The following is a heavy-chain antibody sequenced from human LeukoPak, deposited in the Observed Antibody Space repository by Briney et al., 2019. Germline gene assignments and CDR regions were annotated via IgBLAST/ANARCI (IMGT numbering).Heavy chain of an antibody. CDR1: GFTVSSNY. Sequence: GGSLRLSCAASGFTVSSNYMSWVRQAPGKGLEWVSVIYSGGSTYYADSVKGRFTISRDNPKNTLYLQMNSLRAEDTAVYYCARDSSGYSDRFDIWGQGTMVTVSS. CDR3: ARDSSGYSDRFDI. CDR2: IYSGGST. V-gene: IGHV3-53*01. J-gene: IGHJ3*02. D-gene: IGHD3-22*01.